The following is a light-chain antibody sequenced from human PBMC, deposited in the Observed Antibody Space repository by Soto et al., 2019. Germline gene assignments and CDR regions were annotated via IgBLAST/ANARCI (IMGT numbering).Light chain of an antibody. V-gene: IGLV3-1*01. Sequence: SYELTQSPSVSVSPGQTATITCSEDKLGDKYACWYQQKPGQSPVLVIHEDTKRPSGIPERFSGSNSGTTATLTISGTQAMDEADYYCQAWDSSAVVFGGGTKLTVL. CDR3: QAWDSSAVV. CDR1: KLGDKY. CDR2: EDT. J-gene: IGLJ2*01.